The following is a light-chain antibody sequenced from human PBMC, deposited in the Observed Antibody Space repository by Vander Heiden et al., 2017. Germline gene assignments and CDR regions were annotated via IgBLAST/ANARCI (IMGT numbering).Light chain of an antibody. CDR1: NSDIGRNT. CDR3: ASWDDSLSGPV. J-gene: IGLJ3*02. V-gene: IGLV1-44*01. CDR2: SNN. Sequence: QSVLTQPPSASGTPGQRITISCSGCNSDIGRNTVSWYVQLPGAAPRLLIYSNNQRPSGVPDRFSGSKSGTSASLSISGFQSEDEADYYCASWDDSLSGPVFGGGTKLTVL.